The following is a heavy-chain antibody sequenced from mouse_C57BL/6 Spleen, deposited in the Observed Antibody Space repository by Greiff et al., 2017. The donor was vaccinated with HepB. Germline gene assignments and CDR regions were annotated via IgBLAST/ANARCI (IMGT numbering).Heavy chain of an antibody. V-gene: IGHV5-4*03. Sequence: EAKLVESGGGLVKPGGSLKLSCAASGFTFSSYAMSWVRQTPEKRLEWVATISDGGSYTYYPDNVKGRFTISRDNAKNNLYLQMSHLKSEDTAMYYCARGHYGSSSSSYWYFDVWGTGTTVTVSS. CDR2: ISDGGSYT. CDR1: GFTFSSYA. J-gene: IGHJ1*03. D-gene: IGHD1-1*01. CDR3: ARGHYGSSSSSYWYFDV.